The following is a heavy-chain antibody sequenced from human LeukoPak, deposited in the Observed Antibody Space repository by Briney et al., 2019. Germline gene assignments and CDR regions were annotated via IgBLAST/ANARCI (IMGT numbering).Heavy chain of an antibody. D-gene: IGHD3-22*01. CDR1: GFTFSNYA. CDR3: ARDQVVYFDY. Sequence: GGSLRLSCAASGFTFSNYAMSWVRQAPGKGLEWVSVIYSGGSTYYADSVKGRFTISRDNSKNTLYLQMNSLRAEDTAVYYCARDQVVYFDYWGQGTLVTVSS. J-gene: IGHJ4*02. V-gene: IGHV3-66*01. CDR2: IYSGGST.